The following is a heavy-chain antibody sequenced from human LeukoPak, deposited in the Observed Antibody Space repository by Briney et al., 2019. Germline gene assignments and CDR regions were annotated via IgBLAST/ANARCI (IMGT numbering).Heavy chain of an antibody. J-gene: IGHJ4*02. CDR1: GFTFSSYS. D-gene: IGHD6-13*01. V-gene: IGHV3-48*01. Sequence: PGGSLRLSCAASGFTFSSYSMNWVRQAPGKGLEWVSYISSSSSTIYYADSVKGRFTISRDNAKNSLYLQMNSLRAEDTAVYYCARELSAAGTGVHFDYWGQGTLVTVSS. CDR3: ARELSAAGTGVHFDY. CDR2: ISSSSSTI.